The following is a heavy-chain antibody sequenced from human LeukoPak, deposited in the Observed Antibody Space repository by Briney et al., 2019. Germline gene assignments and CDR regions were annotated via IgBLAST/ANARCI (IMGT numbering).Heavy chain of an antibody. D-gene: IGHD2-8*01. V-gene: IGHV4-59*01. CDR2: IYHTGTT. CDR3: ARTHGPFYHSMDV. J-gene: IGHJ6*03. Sequence: SETLSLTCTVSGASISDYYWSWVRQPPGKGLEWIAYIYHTGTTKYNPSLRSRVTISVDTSENQFSLKLSSVTAADTAVCYCARTHGPFYHSMDVWGTGTTVTVSS. CDR1: GASISDYY.